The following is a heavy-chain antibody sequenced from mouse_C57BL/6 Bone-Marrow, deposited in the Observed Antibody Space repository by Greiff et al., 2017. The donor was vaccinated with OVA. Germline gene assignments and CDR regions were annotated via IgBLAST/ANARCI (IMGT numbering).Heavy chain of an antibody. D-gene: IGHD2-1*01. J-gene: IGHJ2*01. V-gene: IGHV5-6*01. CDR2: ISSGGSYT. CDR1: GFTFSSYG. CDR3: ARPHYGNYTYLDY. Sequence: EVKVVESGGDLVKPGGSLKLSCAASGFTFSSYGMSWVRQTPDKRLEWVATISSGGSYTYYPDSVKGRFTISRDNAKNTLYLQVSSLMSGDTAMYYCARPHYGNYTYLDYWGQGTTLTVSS.